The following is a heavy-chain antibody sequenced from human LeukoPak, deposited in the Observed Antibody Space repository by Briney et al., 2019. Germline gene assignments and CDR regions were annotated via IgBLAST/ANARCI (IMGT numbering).Heavy chain of an antibody. CDR2: IWYDGSNK. J-gene: IGHJ4*02. Sequence: PGRSLRLPCAASGFTFSSYGMHWVRQAPGKGLEWVAVIWYDGSNKYYADSVKGRFTISRDNSKNTLYLQMNSLRAEDTAVYYCASFWVDGDYGGLDYWGQGTLVTVSS. V-gene: IGHV3-33*01. D-gene: IGHD4-17*01. CDR1: GFTFSSYG. CDR3: ASFWVDGDYGGLDY.